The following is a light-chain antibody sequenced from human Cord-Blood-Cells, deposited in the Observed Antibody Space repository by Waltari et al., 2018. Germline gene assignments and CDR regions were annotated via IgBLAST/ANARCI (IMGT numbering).Light chain of an antibody. CDR3: SSYTSSSTYV. Sequence: QSALTQPASVSGSPGQSITISCTGPSSDVGGYNYVSLYQQHPGKAPKPMIYDVSNRPSGVSNRFSGSKSGNTASLTISGLQAEDEADYYCSSYTSSSTYVFGTGTKVTVL. J-gene: IGLJ1*01. CDR1: SSDVGGYNY. V-gene: IGLV2-14*01. CDR2: DVS.